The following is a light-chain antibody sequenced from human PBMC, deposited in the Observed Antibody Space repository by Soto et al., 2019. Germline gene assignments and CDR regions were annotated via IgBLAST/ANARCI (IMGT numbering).Light chain of an antibody. J-gene: IGKJ2*01. CDR3: QQYHNWPYT. CDR1: QSVSRN. V-gene: IGKV3-15*01. CDR2: GAS. Sequence: EIVMTQSPATLAVSPGERVALPCRASQSVSRNLAWYQQKSGQAPRLLIYGASSRATDTPARFSGSGSGTEFTLTISSLQSEDFAVYYCQQYHNWPYTFGLGTKLEMK.